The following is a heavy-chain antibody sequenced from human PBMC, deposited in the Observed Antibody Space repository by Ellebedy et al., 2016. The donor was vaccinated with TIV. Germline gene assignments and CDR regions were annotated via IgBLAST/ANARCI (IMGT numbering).Heavy chain of an antibody. Sequence: MPSETLSLTCTVSGGSISSYYWSWIRQPPGKGLEWIGYIYYSGSTNYNPSLKSRVTISVDTSKNQFSLKLSSVTAADTAVYYCARDSGENYGMDVWGQGTTVTVSS. CDR3: ARDSGENYGMDV. V-gene: IGHV4-59*01. CDR1: GGSISSYY. J-gene: IGHJ6*02. CDR2: IYYSGST.